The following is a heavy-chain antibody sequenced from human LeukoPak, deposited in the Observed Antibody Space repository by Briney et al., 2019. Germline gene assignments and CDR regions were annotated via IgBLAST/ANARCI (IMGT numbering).Heavy chain of an antibody. CDR2: IRYDGTGK. Sequence: GGSLRLSCAASGFTFSSYAMSWVRQAPGKGLEWVAFIRYDGTGKYYADSVRGRFTISRDNSKNTVSLQMNSLRAEDTAVYYCAKDAVYSSFDYWGQGTLVTVSS. CDR3: AKDAVYSSFDY. D-gene: IGHD4-11*01. V-gene: IGHV3-30*02. J-gene: IGHJ4*02. CDR1: GFTFSSYA.